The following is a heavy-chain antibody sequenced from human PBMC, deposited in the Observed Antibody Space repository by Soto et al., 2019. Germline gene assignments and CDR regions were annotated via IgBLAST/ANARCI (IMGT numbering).Heavy chain of an antibody. V-gene: IGHV3-33*06. Sequence: PGGSLRLSCAASGFTFSSYGMHWVRQAPGKGLEWVAVISGSGGNKYYADSVKGRFTISRDNSKNTLYLQMNSLRAEDTAVYYCAKDLITIEFDPWGQGTLVTVSS. CDR1: GFTFSSYG. J-gene: IGHJ5*02. CDR2: ISGSGGNK. D-gene: IGHD3-9*01. CDR3: AKDLITIEFDP.